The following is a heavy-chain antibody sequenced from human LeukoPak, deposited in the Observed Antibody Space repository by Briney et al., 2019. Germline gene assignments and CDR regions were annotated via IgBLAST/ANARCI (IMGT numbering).Heavy chain of an antibody. CDR2: ISWDGGST. CDR1: GFTFDDYA. Sequence: PGGSLRLSCAASGFTFDDYAMHWVRQAPGKGLEWVSLISWDGGSTYYADSVKGRFTISRDNSKNSLYLQMNSLRAEDTALYYCAKGGPEQYYYYMDVWGKGTTVTVSS. D-gene: IGHD5-12*01. J-gene: IGHJ6*03. V-gene: IGHV3-43D*03. CDR3: AKGGPEQYYYYMDV.